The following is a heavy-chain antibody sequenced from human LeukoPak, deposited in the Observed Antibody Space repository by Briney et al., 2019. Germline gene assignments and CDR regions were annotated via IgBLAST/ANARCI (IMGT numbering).Heavy chain of an antibody. CDR3: ARDLTTVTTV. V-gene: IGHV3-21*01. CDR1: GFTFSSYS. Sequence: GGPLRLSCAASGFTFSSYSMNWVRQAPGKGLEWVSSISSSSSYIYYADSVKGRFTISRDNAKNSLYLQMNSLRAEDTAVYYCARDLTTVTTVWGQGTLVTVSS. CDR2: ISSSSSYI. D-gene: IGHD4-17*01. J-gene: IGHJ4*02.